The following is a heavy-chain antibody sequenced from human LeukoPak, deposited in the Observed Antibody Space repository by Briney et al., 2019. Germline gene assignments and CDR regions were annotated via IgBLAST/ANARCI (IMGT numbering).Heavy chain of an antibody. V-gene: IGHV1-2*04. CDR1: GYTFTGCY. J-gene: IGHJ6*03. CDR3: ARVGKVSGSYYYMDV. D-gene: IGHD1-26*01. CDR2: INPNSGGT. Sequence: ASVKVSCKASGYTFTGCYMHWVRQAPGQGLEWMGWINPNSGGTNYAQKFQGWVTMTRDTSISTAYMELSRLRSDDTAVYYCARVGKVSGSYYYMDVWGKGTTVTVSS.